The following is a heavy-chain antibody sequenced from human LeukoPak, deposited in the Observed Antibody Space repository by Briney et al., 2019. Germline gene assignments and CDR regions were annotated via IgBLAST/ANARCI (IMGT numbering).Heavy chain of an antibody. CDR2: IYYSGST. V-gene: IGHV4-39*07. J-gene: IGHJ4*02. D-gene: IGHD3-22*01. CDR3: ARDALDSSWLFDY. Sequence: KASETLSLTCTVSGGSISSSSYYWGWIRQPPGKGLEWIGSIYYSGSTYYNPSLKSRVTISVDTSKNQFSLKLSSVTAADTAVYYCARDALDSSWLFDYWGQGTLVTVSS. CDR1: GGSISSSSYY.